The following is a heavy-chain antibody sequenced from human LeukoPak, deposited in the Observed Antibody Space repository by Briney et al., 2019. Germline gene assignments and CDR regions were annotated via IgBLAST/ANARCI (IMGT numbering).Heavy chain of an antibody. V-gene: IGHV4-4*07. CDR3: ASLHSRYYFDY. D-gene: IGHD2-15*01. CDR1: GGSISSYY. J-gene: IGHJ4*02. Sequence: SSQTLSLTCTVSGGSISSYYWSWIRQPAGKGLEWIGRIYTSGSTNYNPSLKSRVTMSVDTSKNQFSLKLSSVTAADTAAYYCASLHSRYYFDYWGQGTLVTVSS. CDR2: IYTSGST.